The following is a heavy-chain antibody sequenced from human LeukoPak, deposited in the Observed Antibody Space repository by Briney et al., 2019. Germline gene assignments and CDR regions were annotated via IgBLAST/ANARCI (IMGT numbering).Heavy chain of an antibody. Sequence: GSLPLSCAASGLFFSTNWMSWVRQAPGKGLEWVATIKPDGRDKYYVDSVKGRFTMSRDNGKNSVYLQMNSLRAEDTAVYDCASWEASTNSWGQGTLVTVSS. CDR1: GLFFSTNW. CDR3: ASWEASTNS. J-gene: IGHJ5*02. CDR2: IKPDGRDK. V-gene: IGHV3-7*01. D-gene: IGHD1-26*01.